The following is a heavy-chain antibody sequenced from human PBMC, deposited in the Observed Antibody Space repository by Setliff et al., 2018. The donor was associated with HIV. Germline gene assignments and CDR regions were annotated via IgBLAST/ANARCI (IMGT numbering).Heavy chain of an antibody. CDR2: VSNGGDT. CDR3: ARATYTTLFGVLMGGGLQY. D-gene: IGHD3-3*01. V-gene: IGHV4-59*01. J-gene: IGHJ4*02. Sequence: PSETLSLTCAVSGGSTNNYYLTWIRQPPGKGLEWIGSVSNGGDTNYNPSLKSRVSLSLDTSETQFSLKLTSVTAADTAVYYCARATYTTLFGVLMGGGLQYWGPGTLGTVPQ. CDR1: GGSTNNYY.